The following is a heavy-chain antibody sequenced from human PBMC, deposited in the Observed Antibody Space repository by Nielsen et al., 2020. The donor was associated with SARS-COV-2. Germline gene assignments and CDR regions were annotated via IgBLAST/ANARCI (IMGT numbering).Heavy chain of an antibody. J-gene: IGHJ6*02. V-gene: IGHV3-23*01. D-gene: IGHD1-14*01. CDR1: GFSFRDYG. CDR2: HGSDDSA. CDR3: ATEVNQGGMDV. Sequence: GGSLRLSCAASGFSFRDYGMAWVRQAPGKGLEWLSTHGSDDSAHYADSVKGRFTISRDNSKNTLHLQMNSLRADDTAVYYCATEVNQGGMDVWGQGTTVIVSS.